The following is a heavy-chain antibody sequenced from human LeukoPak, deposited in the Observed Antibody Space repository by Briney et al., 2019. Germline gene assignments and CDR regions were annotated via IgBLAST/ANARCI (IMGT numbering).Heavy chain of an antibody. CDR1: GFTFRSYW. V-gene: IGHV3-74*01. CDR2: INSDGNDT. Sequence: PGGSLRLSCAASGFTFRSYWMHWVRQAPGKGLVWVSRINSDGNDTSYADSVKGRFTISRDNAKNTLYLQMSSLRAEDTAVYYCARGVAVAGFDYWGQGILVTVSS. J-gene: IGHJ4*02. D-gene: IGHD6-19*01. CDR3: ARGVAVAGFDY.